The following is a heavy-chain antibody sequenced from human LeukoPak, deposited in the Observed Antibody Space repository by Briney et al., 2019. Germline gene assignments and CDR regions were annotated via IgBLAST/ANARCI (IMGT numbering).Heavy chain of an antibody. Sequence: GGSLRLSCAASGFIFNICAMTWVRQAPGKGLEWVSDILNSGDNTYYADSVKGRFTISRDNSKNMVYLQMNSLRAEDTAVYYCAKAGYQYYFDYWGQGALVTVSS. D-gene: IGHD2-2*01. CDR3: AKAGYQYYFDY. J-gene: IGHJ4*02. V-gene: IGHV3-23*01. CDR1: GFIFNICA. CDR2: ILNSGDNT.